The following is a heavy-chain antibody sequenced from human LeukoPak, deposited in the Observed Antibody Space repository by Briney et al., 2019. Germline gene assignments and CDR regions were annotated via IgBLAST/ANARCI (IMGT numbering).Heavy chain of an antibody. CDR2: INPSGGST. CDR1: GYTFMSYS. CDR3: ARDLGPVAGLGELSFEPDY. Sequence: ASVKVSCKASGYTFMSYSMHWVRQAPGQGLEWMGRINPSGGSTTYAQKFQGRVTMTRDTSTSTVYMELSSLRSEDTAVYYCARDLGPVAGLGELSFEPDYWGQGTLVTVSS. V-gene: IGHV1-46*01. D-gene: IGHD3-16*02. J-gene: IGHJ4*02.